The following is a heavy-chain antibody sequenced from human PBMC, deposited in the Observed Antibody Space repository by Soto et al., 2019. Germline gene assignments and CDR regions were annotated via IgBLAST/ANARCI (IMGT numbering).Heavy chain of an antibody. CDR3: ARDRASITIFGVVIPGLEDYYYYYMDV. CDR1: GYTFTSYY. CDR2: INPSGGST. D-gene: IGHD3-3*01. J-gene: IGHJ6*03. V-gene: IGHV1-46*03. Sequence: ASVKVSCKASGYTFTSYYMHWVRQAPGQGLEWMGIINPSGGSTSYAQKFQGRVTMTRETSTSTVYMELSSLRSEDTAVYYCARDRASITIFGVVIPGLEDYYYYYMDVWGKGTTVTVSS.